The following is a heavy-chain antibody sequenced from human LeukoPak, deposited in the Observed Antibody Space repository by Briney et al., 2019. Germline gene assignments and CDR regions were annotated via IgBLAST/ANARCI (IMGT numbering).Heavy chain of an antibody. V-gene: IGHV4-39*01. D-gene: IGHD2-15*01. Sequence: SETLSLTCTVSGGSISTNTYYWGWIRQPPGKGLEWIGSIYYSGSTYYNPSLKSRVTISVDMSKNQFSLRLSSVTAADTAVYYCARTVVVASNILDYWGQGTLVTVSS. CDR3: ARTVVVASNILDY. CDR1: GGSISTNTYY. CDR2: IYYSGST. J-gene: IGHJ4*02.